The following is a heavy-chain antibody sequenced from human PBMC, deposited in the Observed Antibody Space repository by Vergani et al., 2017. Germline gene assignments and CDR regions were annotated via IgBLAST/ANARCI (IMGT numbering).Heavy chain of an antibody. Sequence: EVQLLESGGDLVQPGGSLRLSCAASGFTFNHYAMNWVRQAPGKGLEWVSGISGSGGSTYYAGSVKGRFTISRDSSKNTLYLQMNSLSAGDTAVYYCAKANPLNSRYDYLYYNPAMDVWGQGTTVTVSS. J-gene: IGHJ6*02. V-gene: IGHV3-23*01. CDR3: AKANPLNSRYDYLYYNPAMDV. D-gene: IGHD5-12*01. CDR1: GFTFNHYA. CDR2: ISGSGGST.